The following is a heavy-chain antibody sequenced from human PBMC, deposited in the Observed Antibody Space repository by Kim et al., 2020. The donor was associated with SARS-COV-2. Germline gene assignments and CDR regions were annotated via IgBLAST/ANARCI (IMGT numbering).Heavy chain of an antibody. D-gene: IGHD1-26*01. V-gene: IGHV3-48*03. CDR3: ARGDDSGLFYYHFDL. J-gene: IGHJ4*02. Sequence: ADSVKGRFTISRDNAKKSLDLQMNSLRAEDTAIYYCARGDDSGLFYYHFDLWGQGTLVNVSP.